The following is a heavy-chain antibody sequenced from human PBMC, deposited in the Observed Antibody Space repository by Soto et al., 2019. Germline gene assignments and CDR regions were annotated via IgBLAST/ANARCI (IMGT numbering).Heavy chain of an antibody. CDR3: AKDESVFGIVVVPAAISGPLDV. CDR1: GFTFSSYA. D-gene: IGHD2-2*01. J-gene: IGHJ6*02. Sequence: GGSLRLSCAASGFTFSSYAMSWVRQAPGRGLEWVSAISGSGGSTYYADSVKGRFTISRDNSKNTLYLQMNSLRAEDTAVYYCAKDESVFGIVVVPAAISGPLDVWGQGTTVTVSS. V-gene: IGHV3-23*01. CDR2: ISGSGGST.